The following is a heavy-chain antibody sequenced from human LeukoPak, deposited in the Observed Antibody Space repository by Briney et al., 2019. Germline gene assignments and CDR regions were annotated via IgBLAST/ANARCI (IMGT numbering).Heavy chain of an antibody. Sequence: SETLSLTCTVSRGSISSSSYYWGWIRQPPGKGLEWIGSIYYSGSTYYNPSLKSRVTISVDTSKNQFSLKLSSVTAADTAVYYCAKSDNSGWLTWFDPWGQGTLVTVSS. V-gene: IGHV4-39*07. D-gene: IGHD6-19*01. CDR2: IYYSGST. J-gene: IGHJ5*02. CDR3: AKSDNSGWLTWFDP. CDR1: RGSISSSSYY.